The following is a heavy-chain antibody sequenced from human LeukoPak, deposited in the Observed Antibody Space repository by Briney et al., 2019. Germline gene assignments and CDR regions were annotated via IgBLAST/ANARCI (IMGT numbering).Heavy chain of an antibody. Sequence: GGSLRLSCAASGFTFTYYAMHWVRQAPGKGLELVALISYDGSRQYYTDSVKGRFIISRDDSKNTVYLQMNSLGAEDTAVYYCAKRKGVHLYYWGQGTLVTVSS. J-gene: IGHJ4*02. D-gene: IGHD1-14*01. V-gene: IGHV3-30-3*02. CDR3: AKRKGVHLYY. CDR2: ISYDGSRQ. CDR1: GFTFTYYA.